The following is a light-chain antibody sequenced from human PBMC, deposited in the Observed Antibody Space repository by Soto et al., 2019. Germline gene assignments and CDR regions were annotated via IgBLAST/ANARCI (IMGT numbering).Light chain of an antibody. CDR1: QSVSTRY. CDR3: HQFGSSPLAFT. Sequence: ESMLTQSPGTLSLSPGERATLSCRASQSVSTRYLAWYQQQPGQAPRLLIYGASIRADCIPDRFSGSGSGTDFTLTISRLEPEDFSVYCCHQFGSSPLAFTFGQGTKLEI. V-gene: IGKV3-20*01. CDR2: GAS. J-gene: IGKJ2*01.